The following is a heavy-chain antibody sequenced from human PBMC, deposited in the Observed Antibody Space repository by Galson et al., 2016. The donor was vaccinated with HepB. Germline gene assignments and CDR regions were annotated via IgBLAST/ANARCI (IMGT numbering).Heavy chain of an antibody. D-gene: IGHD5-12*01. Sequence: SVKVSCKASGYTFTGYYIYWVRKAAGQGLEWMGWINPKTGGTNYAQTFQGRVTVTRDTSFSTSYMELRRLRSDDTAIYFCARAWDSGYYLGLDYWGQGTLVTVSS. CDR2: INPKTGGT. J-gene: IGHJ4*02. V-gene: IGHV1-2*02. CDR1: GYTFTGYY. CDR3: ARAWDSGYYLGLDY.